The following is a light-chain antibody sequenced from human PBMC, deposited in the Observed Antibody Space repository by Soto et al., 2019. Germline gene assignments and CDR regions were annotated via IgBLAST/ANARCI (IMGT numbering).Light chain of an antibody. V-gene: IGKV3-20*01. J-gene: IGKJ5*01. Sequence: EFVLTQSPGTLSLSPGERATLSCRASQSITSTYLAWYQQKPGQAPRLLIYGASSRATGIPDRFSGSGSGTDFTLTISRLEPEDFAVYYCQQYGSSPPITFGHGTRLEI. CDR1: QSITSTY. CDR2: GAS. CDR3: QQYGSSPPIT.